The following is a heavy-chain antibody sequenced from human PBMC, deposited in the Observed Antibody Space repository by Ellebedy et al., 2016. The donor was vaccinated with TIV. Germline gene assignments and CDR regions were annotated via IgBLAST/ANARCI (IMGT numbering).Heavy chain of an antibody. Sequence: PGGSLRLSCAASGFTFSSYGMHRVRQAPGKGLEWVAVISYDGSNKYCADSVKGRFTISRDNSKNTLYLQMSSLRVEDTAVYYCAKSWRGFDYWGQGTLVTVSS. CDR3: AKSWRGFDY. J-gene: IGHJ4*02. CDR1: GFTFSSYG. CDR2: ISYDGSNK. V-gene: IGHV3-30*18. D-gene: IGHD3-10*01.